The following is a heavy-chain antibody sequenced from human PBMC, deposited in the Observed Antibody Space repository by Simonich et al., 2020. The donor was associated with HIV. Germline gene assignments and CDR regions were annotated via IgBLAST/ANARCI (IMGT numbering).Heavy chain of an antibody. Sequence: QVQLQQWGAGLLKPSETLSLTCAVYGGSFSGYYWSWIRQPPGKGLEWIGENYHSGSTNYNPSLKSRVTISVDTSKNQFSLKLSSVTAADTAVYYCARLTAGGLGEYFQHWGQGTLVTVSS. CDR3: ARLTAGGLGEYFQH. J-gene: IGHJ1*01. CDR2: NYHSGST. V-gene: IGHV4-34*01. D-gene: IGHD6-13*01. CDR1: GGSFSGYY.